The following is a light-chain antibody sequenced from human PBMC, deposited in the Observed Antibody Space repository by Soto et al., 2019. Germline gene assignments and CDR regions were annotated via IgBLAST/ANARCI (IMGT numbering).Light chain of an antibody. V-gene: IGKV3-15*01. Sequence: EIVMTQSPATLSVSPGERATLSCGASQSISTNLAWYQHKPGQAPRLLIYGASTRATGIPARFSGSGSGTEFTLTINSLQSEDSAVYYCQQYNNYITFGQGTRLEIK. J-gene: IGKJ5*01. CDR3: QQYNNYIT. CDR2: GAS. CDR1: QSISTN.